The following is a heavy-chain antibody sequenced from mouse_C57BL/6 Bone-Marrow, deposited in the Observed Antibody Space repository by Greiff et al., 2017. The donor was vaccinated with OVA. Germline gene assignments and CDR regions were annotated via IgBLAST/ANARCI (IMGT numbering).Heavy chain of an antibody. D-gene: IGHD1-1*01. CDR2: ISYDGSN. V-gene: IGHV3-6*01. CDR3: ERPSYYGYAMDY. J-gene: IGHJ4*01. Sequence: EVKLVESGPGLVKPSQSLSLTCSVTGYSITSGYYWNWIRQFPGNKLEWMGYISYDGSNNYNPSLKNRISITRDTSKNQFFLKLNAVTTEDKDTDYCERPSYYGYAMDYWGQGTSVTVSS. CDR1: GYSITSGYY.